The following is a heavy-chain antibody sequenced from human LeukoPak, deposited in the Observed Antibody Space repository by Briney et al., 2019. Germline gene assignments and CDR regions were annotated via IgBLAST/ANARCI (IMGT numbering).Heavy chain of an antibody. V-gene: IGHV4-39*01. Sequence: SETLSLTCTVSGGSISSSSYYWGWIRQPPGKGLEWIGSIYYSGSTYYNPSLKSRVTISVDTSKNQFSLKLSSVTAADTAVYYRAKPTLSSAFDYWGQGTLVTVSS. CDR3: AKPTLSSAFDY. J-gene: IGHJ4*02. CDR1: GGSISSSSYY. CDR2: IYYSGST. D-gene: IGHD6-6*01.